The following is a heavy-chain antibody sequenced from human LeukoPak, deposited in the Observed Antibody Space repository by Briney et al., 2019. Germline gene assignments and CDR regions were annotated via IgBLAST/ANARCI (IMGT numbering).Heavy chain of an antibody. CDR2: IYTSGST. Sequence: PSETLSLTCTVSGGSISSGSYYWSWIRQPAGKGLEWIGRIYTSGSTNYNPSLKSRVTISVDTSKSQFSLKLSSVTAADTAVYYCARGSSGWYGLLDCWGQGTLVTVSS. J-gene: IGHJ4*02. D-gene: IGHD6-19*01. CDR3: ARGSSGWYGLLDC. CDR1: GGSISSGSYY. V-gene: IGHV4-61*02.